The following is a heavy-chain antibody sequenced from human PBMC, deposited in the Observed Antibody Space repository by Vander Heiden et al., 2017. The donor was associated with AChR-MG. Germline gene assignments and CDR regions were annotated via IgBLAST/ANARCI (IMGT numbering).Heavy chain of an antibody. D-gene: IGHD5-12*01. CDR3: ARIRRDGYNFGYFDH. CDR1: GFSLSTSGMR. CDR2: IDWDDDK. V-gene: IGHV2-70*04. Sequence: QVTLKESGPALVKPTQTLTLTCTFSGFSLSTSGMRVSWIRQPPGKALEWLARIDWDDDKFYSTSLKNRPTNSQDNPKNQVVPKKTNMDPVDTATYYWARIRRDGYNFGYFDHWGQGNLGT. J-gene: IGHJ4*02.